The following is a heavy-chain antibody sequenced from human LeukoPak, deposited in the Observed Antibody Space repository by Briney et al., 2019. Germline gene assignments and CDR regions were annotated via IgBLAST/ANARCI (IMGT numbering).Heavy chain of an antibody. V-gene: IGHV1-8*01. CDR2: MNPHSGNA. J-gene: IGHJ5*02. D-gene: IGHD1-1*01. CDR1: GYTFTSND. Sequence: ASVKVSCKASGYTFTSNDINWVRQAAGQGLEWMGWMNPHSGNASYAQKFQGRVTMTRDTSISTVYMELSSLTSDDTAVYYCARIPQRVPHNWFDPWGQGTLVTVSS. CDR3: ARIPQRVPHNWFDP.